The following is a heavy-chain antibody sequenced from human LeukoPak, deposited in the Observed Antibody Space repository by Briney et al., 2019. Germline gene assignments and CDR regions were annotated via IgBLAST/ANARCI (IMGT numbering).Heavy chain of an antibody. CDR3: TKRAGGDWPDYYYYGMDV. J-gene: IGHJ6*02. D-gene: IGHD3/OR15-3a*01. CDR1: GSTFSTYG. Sequence: PGGSLRLSCAASGSTFSTYGMHWVRQAPGKGLEWVTVISYDGGNKYYADSVKGRFTISRDNSKNTLYLQMNSLRTEDAAMYFCTKRAGGDWPDYYYYGMDVWGQGTTVTVSS. CDR2: ISYDGGNK. V-gene: IGHV3-30*18.